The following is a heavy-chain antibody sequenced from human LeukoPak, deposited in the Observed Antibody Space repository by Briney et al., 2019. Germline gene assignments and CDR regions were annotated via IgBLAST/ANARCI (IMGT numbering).Heavy chain of an antibody. CDR3: AGGELRYFDWLSDGPVVPPIYDY. CDR1: GDSIRSYY. D-gene: IGHD3-9*01. J-gene: IGHJ4*02. V-gene: IGHV4-59*01. Sequence: PSETLSLTCTVSGDSIRSYYWSWIRQPPGKGLERIGYIYYSGSTKYNPSLKSRVTISVDTSKNQFSLKLSSVTAADTAVYYCAGGELRYFDWLSDGPVVPPIYDYWGQGTLVTVSS. CDR2: IYYSGST.